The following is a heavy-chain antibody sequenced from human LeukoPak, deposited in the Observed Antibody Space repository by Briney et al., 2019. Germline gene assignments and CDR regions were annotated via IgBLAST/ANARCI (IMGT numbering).Heavy chain of an antibody. D-gene: IGHD6-13*01. CDR1: GFTFSSYG. V-gene: IGHV3-33*01. CDR3: ARDGFSSSWYPTYYYYYGMDV. J-gene: IGHJ6*02. Sequence: PGRSLRLSCAASGFTFSSYGMQWVRQAPGKGLEWVAVIWYDGSNKYYADSVKGRFTISRDNSKNTLYLQMNSLRAEDTAVYYCARDGFSSSWYPTYYYYYGMDVWGQGTTVTVSS. CDR2: IWYDGSNK.